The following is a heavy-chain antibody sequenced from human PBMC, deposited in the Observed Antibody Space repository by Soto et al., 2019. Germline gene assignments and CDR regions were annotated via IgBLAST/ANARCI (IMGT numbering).Heavy chain of an antibody. V-gene: IGHV3-30*18. J-gene: IGHJ6*02. CDR1: GFTFSSYG. CDR2: ISYDGSNK. Sequence: GGSLRLSCAASGFTFSSYGMHWVRQAPGKGLEWVAVISYDGSNKYYADSVKGRFTISRDSSKNTLYLEMNSLRAEDTAVYYCAKGEYYYGSGSPYYGMDVWGQGTTVTVSS. CDR3: AKGEYYYGSGSPYYGMDV. D-gene: IGHD3-10*01.